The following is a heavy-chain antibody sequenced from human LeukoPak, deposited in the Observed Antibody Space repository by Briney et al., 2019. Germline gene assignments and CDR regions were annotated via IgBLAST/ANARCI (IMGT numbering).Heavy chain of an antibody. J-gene: IGHJ1*01. CDR2: INPNSGGT. Sequence: GASVKVSCKASGYTFTGYYMHWVRQASGQGLGWMGWINPNSGGTNYAQKFQGRVTMTRDTSISTAYMELSRLRSDDTAVYYCARVGSTWLLAFQHWGQGTLVTVSS. D-gene: IGHD3-22*01. CDR3: ARVGSTWLLAFQH. V-gene: IGHV1-2*02. CDR1: GYTFTGYY.